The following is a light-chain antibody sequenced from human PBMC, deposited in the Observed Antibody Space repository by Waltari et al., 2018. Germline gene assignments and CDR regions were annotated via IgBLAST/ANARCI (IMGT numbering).Light chain of an antibody. J-gene: IGKJ4*01. CDR2: DTS. CDR1: EDISYF. V-gene: IGKV1-33*01. CDR3: QQYDSLPLT. Sequence: DIQMTQSPSSLSASVGDRVTITCQASEDISYFLNWYQHKPGKAPKLLIYDTSNLEIGVPSRFSGSGSGTDFSFTISSLQPEDLATYYCQQYDSLPLTFGGGSKVEI.